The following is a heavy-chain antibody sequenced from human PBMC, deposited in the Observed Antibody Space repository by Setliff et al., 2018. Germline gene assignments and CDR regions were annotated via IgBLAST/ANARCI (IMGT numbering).Heavy chain of an antibody. CDR2: IRHDESDI. CDR1: GFTFRGFA. CDR3: VRDSSADYYDNDYFKY. Sequence: HPGGSLRFSCAASGFTFRGFAMHWVRQAPGKGLEWVAFIRHDESDIYYTNSVKGRFTVSRDNSKNTLYLQMNILRPEDTALYYCVRDSSADYYDNDYFKYWGQGALVTVSS. V-gene: IGHV3-30*02. D-gene: IGHD2-21*02. J-gene: IGHJ1*01.